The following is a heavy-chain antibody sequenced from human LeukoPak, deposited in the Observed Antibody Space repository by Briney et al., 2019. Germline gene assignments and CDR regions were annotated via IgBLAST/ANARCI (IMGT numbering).Heavy chain of an antibody. V-gene: IGHV4-59*11. CDR3: ARVAYDFWSGYPYFDY. D-gene: IGHD3-3*01. CDR2: FYYSGST. J-gene: IGHJ4*02. CDR1: GGSISSHY. Sequence: SETLSLTCTVSGGSISSHYWSWIRQPPGKGLEWIGYFYYSGSTNYNPSLKSRVTISVDTSKNQFSLKLSSVTAADTAVYYCARVAYDFWSGYPYFDYWGQGTLVTVSS.